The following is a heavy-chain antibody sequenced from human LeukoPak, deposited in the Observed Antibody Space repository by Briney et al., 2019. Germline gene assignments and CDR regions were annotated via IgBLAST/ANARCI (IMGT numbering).Heavy chain of an antibody. CDR1: GGSISSGSYY. V-gene: IGHV4-61*02. CDR2: IYTSGST. D-gene: IGHD2-15*01. CDR3: ARALSKAAPHTLQH. Sequence: PSQTLSLTCTVSGGSISSGSYYWSCIRQPAGKGLEWIGRIYTSGSTNYNPSLKSRVTMSVDTSRNQFSLKLSSVTAADTAVYYCARALSKAAPHTLQHWGQGTLVTVSS. J-gene: IGHJ1*01.